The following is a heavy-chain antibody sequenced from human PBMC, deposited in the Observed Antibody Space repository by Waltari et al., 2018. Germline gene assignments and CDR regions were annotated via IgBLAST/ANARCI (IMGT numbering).Heavy chain of an antibody. Sequence: QVQLVESGGGLVKPGGSLRLSCAASGFTFSDYYMSWIRQAPGKGLEWVSYISSSGSTIYYADSVKGRFTISRDNAKTSLYLQTNSLRAEDTAVYYCARPAQEYSSSWWKPIDYWGQGTLVTVSS. J-gene: IGHJ4*02. CDR1: GFTFSDYY. CDR3: ARPAQEYSSSWWKPIDY. V-gene: IGHV3-11*01. D-gene: IGHD6-13*01. CDR2: ISSSGSTI.